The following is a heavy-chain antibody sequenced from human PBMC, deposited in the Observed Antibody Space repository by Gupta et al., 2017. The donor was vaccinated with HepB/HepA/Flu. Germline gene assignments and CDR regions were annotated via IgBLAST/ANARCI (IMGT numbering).Heavy chain of an antibody. CDR2: IYPGDSDT. CDR1: YW. Sequence: YWIGWVRQMPGKGLAWMGIIYPGDSDTRYSPSFQGQVTISADKSISTAYLQWSSLKASDTAMYYCARWGSLGSPQAFMVRGVTVRYGMDVWGQGTTVTVSS. D-gene: IGHD3-10*01. V-gene: IGHV5-51*01. CDR3: ARWGSLGSPQAFMVRGVTVRYGMDV. J-gene: IGHJ6*02.